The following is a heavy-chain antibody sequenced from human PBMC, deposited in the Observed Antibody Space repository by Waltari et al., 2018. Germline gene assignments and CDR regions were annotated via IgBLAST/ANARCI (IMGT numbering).Heavy chain of an antibody. CDR2: IYHTEST. V-gene: IGHV4-38-2*02. CDR3: ARDEITNWNFFDY. Sequence: QVQLQESGPGLVKPSETLSLTCAVSGYSISSAYYWGWIRQSPGKGLEWIGSIYHTESTYYNPSLKSRVTISVDTSKNQFSLKLSSVTAADTAVYYCARDEITNWNFFDYWGQGPLVTVSS. CDR1: GYSISSAYY. J-gene: IGHJ4*02. D-gene: IGHD1-1*01.